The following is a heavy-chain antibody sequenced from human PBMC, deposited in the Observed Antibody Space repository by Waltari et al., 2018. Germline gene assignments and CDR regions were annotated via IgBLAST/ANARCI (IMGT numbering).Heavy chain of an antibody. V-gene: IGHV3-48*03. CDR1: GFTFSSYE. Sequence: EVQLVESGGGLVQPGGSLRLSCAASGFTFSSYEMNWVRQAPGKGLEWVSYISSSGSTIYYADSVKGRFTISRDNPKNSLYLQMNSLRAEDTAVYYCAREDLGTMVRGGYDYWGQGTLVTVSS. CDR3: AREDLGTMVRGGYDY. CDR2: ISSSGSTI. D-gene: IGHD3-10*01. J-gene: IGHJ4*02.